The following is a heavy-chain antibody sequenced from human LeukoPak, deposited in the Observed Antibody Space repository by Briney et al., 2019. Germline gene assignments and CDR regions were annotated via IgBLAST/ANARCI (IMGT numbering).Heavy chain of an antibody. J-gene: IGHJ6*02. D-gene: IGHD2-21*01. Sequence: GGSLRLSCAASGFTFSSYGMHWVRQAPGKGLEWVAVISYDGSNKYYADSVKGRFTISRDNSKNTLYLQMNSLRAEDTAVYYCARDLIPLHYYYGMDVWGQGTTVTVSS. CDR2: ISYDGSNK. CDR1: GFTFSSYG. CDR3: ARDLIPLHYYYGMDV. V-gene: IGHV3-30*03.